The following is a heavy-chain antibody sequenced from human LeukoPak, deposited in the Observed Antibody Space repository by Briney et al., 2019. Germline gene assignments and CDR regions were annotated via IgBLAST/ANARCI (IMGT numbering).Heavy chain of an antibody. J-gene: IGHJ6*03. CDR3: AKREPDYYYFYLDV. CDR2: ISGSGRST. CDR1: GFTFSSYA. V-gene: IGHV3-23*01. Sequence: GGSLRLSCAASGFTFSSYAMSWVRQTPGKGLEWVSTISGSGRSTYYADSVKDWFTISRDNSKNTLYLQMNSLRAEDTAVYYCAKREPDYYYFYLDVWGKGTAVTVSS. D-gene: IGHD1-14*01.